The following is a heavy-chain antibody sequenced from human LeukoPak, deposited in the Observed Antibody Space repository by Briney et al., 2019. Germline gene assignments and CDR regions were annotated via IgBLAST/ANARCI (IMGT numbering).Heavy chain of an antibody. CDR2: INQDGSEK. Sequence: GGSLRLSCTPSRFSFSNYWMAWVRQAPGKGLEWVANINQDGSEKHYVDFLKGRFTISRDNANNSLYLQMNSLRAEDTAVYYCARHRTSNGYGSGSYRPNDAFDIWGQGTMVTVSS. CDR3: ARHRTSNGYGSGSYRPNDAFDI. CDR1: RFSFSNYW. J-gene: IGHJ3*02. V-gene: IGHV3-7*01. D-gene: IGHD3-10*01.